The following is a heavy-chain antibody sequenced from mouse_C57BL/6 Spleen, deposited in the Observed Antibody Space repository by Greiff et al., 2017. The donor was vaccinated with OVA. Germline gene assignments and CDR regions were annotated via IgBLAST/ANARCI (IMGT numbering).Heavy chain of an antibody. CDR1: GFTFSDYY. Sequence: EVQGVESGGGLVQPGGSLKLSCAASGFTFSDYYMYWVRQTPEKRLEWVAYISNGGGSTYYPDTVKGRFTISRDNAKNTLDLQMSRLKAEDTAMYYGARHNYVENAMDYWGQGTSVTVSS. CDR3: ARHNYVENAMDY. CDR2: ISNGGGST. J-gene: IGHJ4*01. D-gene: IGHD2-1*01. V-gene: IGHV5-12*01.